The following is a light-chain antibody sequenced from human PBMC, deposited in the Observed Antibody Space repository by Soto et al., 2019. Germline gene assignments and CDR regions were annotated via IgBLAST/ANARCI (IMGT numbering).Light chain of an antibody. V-gene: IGKV1-5*03. CDR1: RAGGRW. Sequence: IQMTPSPSTLTAAVGDRGIITCRGKRAGGRWMAWYQQKPGQAPKLLIYSASTLKSGVPSRFSGSGSGTEFTLTISSLQPDDFATYYCQHYNSYSEAFGQGTKVDIK. CDR3: QHYNSYSEA. J-gene: IGKJ1*01. CDR2: SAS.